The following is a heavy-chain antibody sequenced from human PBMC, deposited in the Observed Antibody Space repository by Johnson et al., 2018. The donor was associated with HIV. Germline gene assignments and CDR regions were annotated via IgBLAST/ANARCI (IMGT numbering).Heavy chain of an antibody. V-gene: IGHV3-11*04. CDR1: GFTFSDYY. J-gene: IGHJ3*02. CDR3: ATVHSSSDAFDI. D-gene: IGHD6-6*01. CDR2: ISSSGSTI. Sequence: QVQLVESGGDLVKPGGSLRLSCAASGFTFSDYYMSWIRQAPGKGLEWVSYISSSGSTICYADSVKGRFTISRDNAKSSLYLQMNSLRAEDTAVYYCATVHSSSDAFDIWGQGTMVTVSS.